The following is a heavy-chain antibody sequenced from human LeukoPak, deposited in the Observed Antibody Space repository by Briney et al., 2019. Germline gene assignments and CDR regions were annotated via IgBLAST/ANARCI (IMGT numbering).Heavy chain of an antibody. J-gene: IGHJ4*02. D-gene: IGHD5-18*01. CDR1: GFTFSSSD. CDR3: ARLTYSYPQAGDY. V-gene: IGHV3-23*01. Sequence: GGSLRLSCAASGFTFSSSDMSWVRPAPGKGLEWVSGISVSGGSTYYADSVKGRFTISRDNSKNTQYLQMNSLIAEDTAVYYCARLTYSYPQAGDYWGQGTLVTVSS. CDR2: ISVSGGST.